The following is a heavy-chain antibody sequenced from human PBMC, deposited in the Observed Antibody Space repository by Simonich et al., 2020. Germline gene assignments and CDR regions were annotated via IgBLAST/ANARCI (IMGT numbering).Heavy chain of an antibody. CDR2: IMSSSSYI. CDR1: GFTFSSYS. Sequence: EVQLVESGGGLVKPGGSLRLSCAASGFTFSSYSMNWFRQAPGKGLEWFSSIMSSSSYIYYEDYVKGRFTISRDNAKNARYLQMNSLRAEDTAVYYCARWIAVAGTGAYGMDVWGQGTTVTVSS. V-gene: IGHV3-21*01. D-gene: IGHD6-19*01. J-gene: IGHJ6*02. CDR3: ARWIAVAGTGAYGMDV.